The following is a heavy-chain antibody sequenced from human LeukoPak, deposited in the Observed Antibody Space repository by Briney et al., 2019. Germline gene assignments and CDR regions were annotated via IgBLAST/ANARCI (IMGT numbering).Heavy chain of an antibody. D-gene: IGHD1-26*01. CDR1: GFTFSSSG. CDR2: ISYDGSNK. V-gene: IGHV3-30*03. J-gene: IGHJ4*02. CDR3: ARDSGRYYDFDY. Sequence: PGRSLRLSCAASGFTFSSSGMHWVRQAPGKGLDWVTLISYDGSNKYYADSVKGRFTISRDNSKNTLYLQMNSLRAEDTAVYYCARDSGRYYDFDYWGQGTLVTVSS.